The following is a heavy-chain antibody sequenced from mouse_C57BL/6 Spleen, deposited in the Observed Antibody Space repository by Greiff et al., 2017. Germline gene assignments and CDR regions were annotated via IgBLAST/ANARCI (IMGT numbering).Heavy chain of an antibody. J-gene: IGHJ3*01. Sequence: DVQLVESGGGLVQPKGSLKLSCAASGFSFNTYAMNWVRQAPGKGLEWVARIRSKSNNYATYYADSVKDRFTISRDDSESMLYLQMNNLKTEDTAMYYCVRQEGSWFAYWGQGTLVTVSA. CDR2: IRSKSNNYAT. CDR1: GFSFNTYA. V-gene: IGHV10-1*01. CDR3: VRQEGSWFAY. D-gene: IGHD3-3*01.